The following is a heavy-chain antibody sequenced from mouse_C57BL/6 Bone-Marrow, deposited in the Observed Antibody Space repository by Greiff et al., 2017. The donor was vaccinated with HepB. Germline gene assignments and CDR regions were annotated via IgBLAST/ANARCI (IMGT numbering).Heavy chain of an antibody. J-gene: IGHJ2*01. Sequence: QVQLKQSGAELVRPGASVKLSCKASGYTFTDYYINWVKQRPGQGLEWIARIYPGSGNTYYNEKFKGKATLTAEKSSSTAYMQLSSLTSEDSAVYFCAREGDYGSSRDYWGQGTTLTVSS. CDR3: AREGDYGSSRDY. CDR2: IYPGSGNT. D-gene: IGHD1-1*01. V-gene: IGHV1-76*01. CDR1: GYTFTDYY.